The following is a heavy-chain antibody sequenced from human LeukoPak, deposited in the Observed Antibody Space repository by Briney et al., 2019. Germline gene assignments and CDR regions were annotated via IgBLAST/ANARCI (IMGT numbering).Heavy chain of an antibody. Sequence: PGESLRLSCAASGFTFSSCSMHWVRQAPGRGLEWVSYISRSSSTIYFADSVKGRFSISRDNANNSLCLQMNSLRAEDTAVYYCARAYGSGSSYRFDTWGQGTLVTVSS. CDR1: GFTFSSCS. CDR3: ARAYGSGSSYRFDT. CDR2: ISRSSSTI. J-gene: IGHJ5*02. V-gene: IGHV3-48*01. D-gene: IGHD3-10*01.